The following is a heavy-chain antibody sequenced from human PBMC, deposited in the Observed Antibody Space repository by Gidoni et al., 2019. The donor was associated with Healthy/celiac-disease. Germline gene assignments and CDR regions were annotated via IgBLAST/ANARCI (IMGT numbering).Heavy chain of an antibody. V-gene: IGHV1-18*01. CDR2: ISAYNGNT. Sequence: QVQLVQSGAEVKKPGASVTVSCKASGYTFTSYGISWVRQAPGQGLEWMGWISAYNGNTNYAQKLQGRVTMTTDTSTSTAYMELRSLRSDDTAVYYCAAIVYYYDSSGYYPLRYFDYWGQGTLITVSS. J-gene: IGHJ4*02. CDR1: GYTFTSYG. CDR3: AAIVYYYDSSGYYPLRYFDY. D-gene: IGHD3-22*01.